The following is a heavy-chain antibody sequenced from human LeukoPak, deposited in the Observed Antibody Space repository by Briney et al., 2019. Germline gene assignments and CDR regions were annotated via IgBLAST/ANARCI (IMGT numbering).Heavy chain of an antibody. CDR3: ARLPGYCSSTSCYRSYYGMDV. Sequence: GESLKISCKGSGYSFTSYWIGWVRQMPGKGLEWMEIIYPGDSDTRYSPSFQGQVTISADKSISTAYLQWSSLKASDTAMYYCARLPGYCSSTSCYRSYYGMDVWGQGTTVTVSS. D-gene: IGHD2-2*02. J-gene: IGHJ6*02. CDR2: IYPGDSDT. CDR1: GYSFTSYW. V-gene: IGHV5-51*01.